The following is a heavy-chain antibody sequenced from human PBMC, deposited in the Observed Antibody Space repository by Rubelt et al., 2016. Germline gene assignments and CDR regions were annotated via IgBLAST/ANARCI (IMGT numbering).Heavy chain of an antibody. V-gene: IGHV4-31*11. Sequence: QVQLQQWGAGLLKPSETLSLTCAVSGGSISSGGYYWSWIRQHPGKGLEWIGYIYYSGSTYYNPSLKSRVTISVDTSKNQFSLKLSSVTAADTAVYYCARVGVPPTFDYWGQGTLVTVSS. CDR2: IYYSGST. CDR1: GGSISSGGYY. J-gene: IGHJ4*02. CDR3: ARVGVPPTFDY. D-gene: IGHD3-16*01.